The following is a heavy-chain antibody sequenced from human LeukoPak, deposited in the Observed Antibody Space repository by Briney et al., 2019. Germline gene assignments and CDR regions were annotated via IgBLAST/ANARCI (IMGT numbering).Heavy chain of an antibody. Sequence: GGSLRLSCAASGFTVSANYMSWVRQAPGKGLEWLSVVYSGDTDEYTYYAESVKGRFTISRDNSKNTLYLQMNNLRVEDTAVYYCARDGLWFGELLRQWGQGTLVTVSS. D-gene: IGHD3-10*01. CDR2: VYSGDTDEYT. CDR1: GFTVSANY. CDR3: ARDGLWFGELLRQ. V-gene: IGHV3-66*01. J-gene: IGHJ4*02.